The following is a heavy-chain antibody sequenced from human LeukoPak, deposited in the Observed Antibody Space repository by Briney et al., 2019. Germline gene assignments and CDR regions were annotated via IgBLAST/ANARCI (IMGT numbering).Heavy chain of an antibody. CDR3: ALIKTGYSSGWYGTLDY. CDR2: IYYSGST. J-gene: IGHJ4*02. D-gene: IGHD6-19*01. Sequence: SSETLSLTCTVSGGSISSYYWSWIRQPPGKGLEWIGYIYYSGSTNYNPSLKSRVTISVDTSKNQFSLKLSSVTAADTAVYYCALIKTGYSSGWYGTLDYWGQGTLVTVSS. V-gene: IGHV4-59*01. CDR1: GGSISSYY.